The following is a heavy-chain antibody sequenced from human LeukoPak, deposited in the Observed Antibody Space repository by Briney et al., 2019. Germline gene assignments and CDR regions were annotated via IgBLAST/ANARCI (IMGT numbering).Heavy chain of an antibody. D-gene: IGHD3-3*01. J-gene: IGHJ4*02. CDR3: TRFLSGYFH. CDR2: IRSKANSYAT. V-gene: IGHV3-73*01. CDR1: GLTFSGSA. Sequence: PGGSLRLSCAASGLTFSGSAMHWVRQASGKGLEWVGRIRSKANSYATAYAASVKGRFTISRDDSKNTAHLQMNSLKTEDTAVYYCTRFLSGYFHWGQGTLVTVPS.